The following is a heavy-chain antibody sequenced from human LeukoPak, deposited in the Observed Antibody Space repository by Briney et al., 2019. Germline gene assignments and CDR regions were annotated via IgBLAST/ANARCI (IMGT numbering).Heavy chain of an antibody. CDR2: ISGSGGST. CDR1: GFTFSSYA. CDR3: AKVRGEYYDFWSGYYPGDY. Sequence: GGSLRLSCAASGFTFSSYAMSWVRQAPGKGLEWVSAISGSGGSTYYADSVKGRFTISRDNSKNTLYLQMNSLRAEDTAVYYCAKVRGEYYDFWSGYYPGDYWGQGTRVTVSS. V-gene: IGHV3-23*01. D-gene: IGHD3-3*01. J-gene: IGHJ4*02.